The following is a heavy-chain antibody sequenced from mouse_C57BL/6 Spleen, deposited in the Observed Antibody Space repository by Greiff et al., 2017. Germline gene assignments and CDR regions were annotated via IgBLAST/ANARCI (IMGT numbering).Heavy chain of an antibody. CDR3: ASEINMVYGNYWFAY. Sequence: EVKLVESGGGLVKPGGSLKLSCAASGFTFSSYGLSWVRPTPDKRLVWVATISSGGSYTYYPYRVKGRFTISRDNAKNTLYLQMSSLQSEDTAMYYCASEINMVYGNYWFAYWGQGTLVTVSA. CDR1: GFTFSSYG. CDR2: ISSGGSYT. V-gene: IGHV5-6*03. J-gene: IGHJ3*01. D-gene: IGHD2-1*01.